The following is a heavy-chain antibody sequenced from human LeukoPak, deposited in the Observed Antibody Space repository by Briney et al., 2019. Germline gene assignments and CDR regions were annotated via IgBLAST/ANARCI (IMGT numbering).Heavy chain of an antibody. CDR1: GGSISSYY. CDR3: ARGRGQLPTYYYYYMDV. V-gene: IGHV4-4*07. CDR2: IYTSGST. Sequence: SETLSLTCTVSGGSISSYYWSWVRQPAGKGLEWIGRIYTSGSTNYNPSLKSRVTMSVDTSKNQFSLKLSSVTAADTAVYYCARGRGQLPTYYYYYMDVWGKGTTVTVSS. J-gene: IGHJ6*03. D-gene: IGHD2-2*01.